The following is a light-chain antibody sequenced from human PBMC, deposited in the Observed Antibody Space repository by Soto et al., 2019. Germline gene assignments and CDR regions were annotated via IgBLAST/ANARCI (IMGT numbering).Light chain of an antibody. CDR1: SSNIGAGYD. Sequence: QSVLTQPPSVSGAPGQRVTISCTGSSSNIGAGYDVHWYQQLPGTAPKLLIDGNSHRPSRVPDRFSGSKSGTSASLAITGRQAEEEADYYCQSYDSSLSGSVFGGGTKLTVL. J-gene: IGLJ3*02. CDR3: QSYDSSLSGSV. V-gene: IGLV1-40*01. CDR2: GNS.